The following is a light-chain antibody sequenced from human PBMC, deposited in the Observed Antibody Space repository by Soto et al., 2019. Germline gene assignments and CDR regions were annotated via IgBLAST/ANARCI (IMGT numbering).Light chain of an antibody. CDR1: QSVSSN. V-gene: IGKV3-15*01. CDR3: QQYNNWPRT. CDR2: GAS. Sequence: EIVMTQSPATLSVSPGERATLSCRASQSVSSNLAWYQQKPGQAPRLLIYGASTRTTGIAARFSGSASGTAFTLTIGSLQSEDSAVYYCQQYNNWPRTFGPGTKVDIK. J-gene: IGKJ3*01.